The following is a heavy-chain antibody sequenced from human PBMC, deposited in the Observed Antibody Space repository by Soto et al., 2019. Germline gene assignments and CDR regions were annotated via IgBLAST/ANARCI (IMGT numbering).Heavy chain of an antibody. CDR3: ARDLRADYYDSSGYLPFGMDV. D-gene: IGHD3-22*01. Sequence: ASVKVCCKASGDTFTSCYIHWVRQAPGQGLEWMGIINPSGGSTSYAQKFQGRVTMTRGTSTSTVYMELSSLRSEDTAVYYCARDLRADYYDSSGYLPFGMDVWGQGTTVTVSS. V-gene: IGHV1-46*01. CDR1: GDTFTSCY. CDR2: INPSGGST. J-gene: IGHJ6*02.